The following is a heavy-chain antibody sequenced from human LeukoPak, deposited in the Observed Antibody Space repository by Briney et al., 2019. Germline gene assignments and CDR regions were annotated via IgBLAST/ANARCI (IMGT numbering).Heavy chain of an antibody. Sequence: KTGGSLRLSCAASGFTFSSYSMNWVRQAPGKGLEWVSSISSSSSYIYYADSVKGRFTISRDNAKNSLCLQMNSLRAEDTAVYYCAREVGDSGYESFWSYYYYYMDVWGKGTTVTVSS. D-gene: IGHD5-12*01. CDR2: ISSSSSYI. J-gene: IGHJ6*03. CDR3: AREVGDSGYESFWSYYYYYMDV. CDR1: GFTFSSYS. V-gene: IGHV3-21*01.